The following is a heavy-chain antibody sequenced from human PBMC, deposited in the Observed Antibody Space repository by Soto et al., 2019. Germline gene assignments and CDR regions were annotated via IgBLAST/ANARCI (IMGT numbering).Heavy chain of an antibody. V-gene: IGHV3-23*05. D-gene: IGHD6-13*01. J-gene: IGHJ4*02. CDR2: IGSSGVDT. CDR1: GFTLNGYA. CDR3: ATLKSAAHFDY. Sequence: GGSLRLSCAASGFTLNGYAMTWVRQASGKGLECVSAIGSSGVDTYHADSVQGRCTISRDNSKSTLFLQMTSLRAEDTAVYYCATLKSAAHFDYWGQGTLLTVSS.